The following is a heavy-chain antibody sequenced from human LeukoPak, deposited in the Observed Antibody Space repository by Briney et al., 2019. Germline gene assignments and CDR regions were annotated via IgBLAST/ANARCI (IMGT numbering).Heavy chain of an antibody. CDR3: ARLIGITMVRGVKGWFDP. Sequence: GASVKVSCKASGGTFSSYAISWVRQAPGQGLEWMGGIIPIFGTANYAQNFQGRVTITADESTSTAYMDLSSLRSEDTAVYYCARLIGITMVRGVKGWFDPWGQGTLVTVSS. V-gene: IGHV1-69*13. D-gene: IGHD3-10*01. CDR2: IIPIFGTA. J-gene: IGHJ5*02. CDR1: GGTFSSYA.